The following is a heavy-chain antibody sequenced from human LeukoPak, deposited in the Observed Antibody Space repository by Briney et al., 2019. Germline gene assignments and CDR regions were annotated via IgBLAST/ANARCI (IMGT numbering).Heavy chain of an antibody. Sequence: SVKVSCKASGGTFSSYAISWVRQAPGQGLEWMGGIIPIFGTANYAQKFQGRVTITADESTSTAYMELSSLRSEDTAVYYCAAPGIAADGTRGYFDYWGQGTLVTVSS. CDR2: IIPIFGTA. CDR3: AAPGIAADGTRGYFDY. CDR1: GGTFSSYA. J-gene: IGHJ4*02. D-gene: IGHD6-13*01. V-gene: IGHV1-69*01.